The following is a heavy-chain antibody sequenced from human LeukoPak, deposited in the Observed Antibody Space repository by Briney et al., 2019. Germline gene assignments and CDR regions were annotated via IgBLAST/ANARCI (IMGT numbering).Heavy chain of an antibody. Sequence: SETLSLTCTVSGGSISSGSYYWSWIRQPAGKGLEWIGRIYTSGSTDYNPSLKSRVTISVDTSKNQFSLKLSSVTAADTAVYYCARFTRKGYYFDYWGQGTLVTVSS. CDR3: ARFTRKGYYFDY. J-gene: IGHJ4*02. CDR2: IYTSGST. V-gene: IGHV4-61*02. CDR1: GGSISSGSYY. D-gene: IGHD2-15*01.